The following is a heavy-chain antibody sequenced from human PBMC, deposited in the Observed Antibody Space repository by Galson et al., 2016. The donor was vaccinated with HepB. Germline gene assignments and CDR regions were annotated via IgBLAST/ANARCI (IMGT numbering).Heavy chain of an antibody. CDR1: GFTSSDAW. V-gene: IGHV3-15*04. CDR3: ATDHDSSGYYIVLLS. Sequence: SLRLSCAASGFTSSDAWMNWVRQAPGKGLEWIGRIERQKEGGATDYAAPVKGRFIISRDDSRNTLYLQMNSLKTEDTAVYYCATDHDSSGYYIVLLSWGQGTQVTVSS. CDR2: IERQKEGGAT. D-gene: IGHD3-22*01. J-gene: IGHJ4*02.